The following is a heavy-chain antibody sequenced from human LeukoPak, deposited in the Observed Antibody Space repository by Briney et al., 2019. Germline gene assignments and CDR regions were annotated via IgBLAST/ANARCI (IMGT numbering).Heavy chain of an antibody. V-gene: IGHV1-46*01. CDR3: ARVMQYSGYDSGGAFDI. Sequence: GASVKVSCKASGYTFTSYYMHWVRQAPGQGLEWMGIINPSGGSTSYAQKFQGRVTMTRDTSTSTVYMELSSLRSEDTAVYYCARVMQYSGYDSGGAFDIWGQGTMVTVSS. CDR1: GYTFTSYY. CDR2: INPSGGST. J-gene: IGHJ3*02. D-gene: IGHD5-12*01.